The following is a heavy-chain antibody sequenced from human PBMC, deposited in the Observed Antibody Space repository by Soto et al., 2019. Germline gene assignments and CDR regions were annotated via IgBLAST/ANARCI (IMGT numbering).Heavy chain of an antibody. J-gene: IGHJ6*02. Sequence: PGGSLRLSCAASGFTFNNYAMSWVRQAPGKGLEWVAAITYDGRNTFYRDSVKGRFTISRDNSKNTLYLQINSLRYEDTAVYYCARGDREDIAVVVGARPGEYGVDVWGQGTTVTVSS. V-gene: IGHV3-30-3*01. D-gene: IGHD2-15*01. CDR1: GFTFNNYA. CDR3: ARGDREDIAVVVGARPGEYGVDV. CDR2: ITYDGRNT.